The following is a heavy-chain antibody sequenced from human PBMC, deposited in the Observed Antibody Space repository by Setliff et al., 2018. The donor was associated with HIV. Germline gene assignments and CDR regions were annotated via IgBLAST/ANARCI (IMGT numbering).Heavy chain of an antibody. CDR1: GFTFSNFA. J-gene: IGHJ6*04. CDR3: ARDTWYYSAKHLDV. V-gene: IGHV3-30*07. CDR2: ISYDGSRT. D-gene: IGHD3-10*01. Sequence: GSLRLSCVASGFTFSNFAMHWVRQAPGKGLEWVSVISYDGSRTYYVDSVKGRFTICRDNSENTLYLEMNNLRAEDTAVYYCARDTWYYSAKHLDVWGKGTTVTVSS.